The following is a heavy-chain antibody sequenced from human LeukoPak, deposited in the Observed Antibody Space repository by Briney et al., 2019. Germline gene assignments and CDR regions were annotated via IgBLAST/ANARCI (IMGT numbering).Heavy chain of an antibody. Sequence: SETLSLTCTVSGSSITSTYYWAWFRQPPGKGLEWIATVFQLQTVRSFYNKSLESRVTMSLDTSQNQFSLNLPSVTAADTALYFCARVLHAPKFIDSWGQGTLVTVSS. V-gene: IGHV4-38-2*02. D-gene: IGHD2-8*01. J-gene: IGHJ4*02. CDR1: GSSITSTYY. CDR3: ARVLHAPKFIDS. CDR2: VFQLQTVRS.